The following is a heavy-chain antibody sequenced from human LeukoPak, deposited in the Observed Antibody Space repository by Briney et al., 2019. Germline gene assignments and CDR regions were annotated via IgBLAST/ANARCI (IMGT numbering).Heavy chain of an antibody. D-gene: IGHD2-2*01. V-gene: IGHV1-8*01. CDR3: ARGLHVVVPAAINYYYGLDV. Sequence: GASVKVSCKASLYTFTSYDINWWRQATGQGLEWMGWRNPNGGNTGYAQKFQGRVTMTRNTSISTAYMELSSLRSEDTAVYYCARGLHVVVPAAINYYYGLDVWGQGTTVTVSS. CDR1: LYTFTSYD. J-gene: IGHJ6*02. CDR2: RNPNGGNT.